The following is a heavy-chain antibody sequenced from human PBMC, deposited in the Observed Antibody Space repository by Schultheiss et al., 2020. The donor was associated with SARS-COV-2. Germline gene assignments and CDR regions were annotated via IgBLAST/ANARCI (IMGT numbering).Heavy chain of an antibody. D-gene: IGHD3-16*01. CDR1: GFTFSSYA. J-gene: IGHJ5*02. CDR2: IKQDGSEK. V-gene: IGHV3-7*01. CDR3: ARESHYVWFDP. Sequence: GGSLRLSCAASGFTFSSYAMHWVRQAPGKGLEWVANIKQDGSEKYYVDSVKGRFTISRDNAKNSLYLQMNSLRAEDTAVYYCARESHYVWFDPWGQGTLVTVSS.